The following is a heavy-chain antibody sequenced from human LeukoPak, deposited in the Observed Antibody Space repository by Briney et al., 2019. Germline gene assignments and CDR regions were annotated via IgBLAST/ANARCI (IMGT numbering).Heavy chain of an antibody. Sequence: SETLSLTCAVSGYSISSGYYWGWIRQPPGKGLEWIGSIYHSGSTYYNPSLKSRVTISVDTSKNQSSLKLSSVTAADTAVYYCARLMPRNFDYWGQGTLVTVSS. CDR3: ARLMPRNFDY. CDR1: GYSISSGYY. D-gene: IGHD2-8*01. V-gene: IGHV4-38-2*01. J-gene: IGHJ4*02. CDR2: IYHSGST.